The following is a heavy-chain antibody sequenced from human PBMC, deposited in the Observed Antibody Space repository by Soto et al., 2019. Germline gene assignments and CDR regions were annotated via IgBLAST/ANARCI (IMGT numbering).Heavy chain of an antibody. CDR1: GGSISNGGYY. V-gene: IGHV4-31*03. J-gene: IGHJ4*02. Sequence: QVQLQESGPGLVKPSQTLSLTCTVSGGSISNGGYYWSWIRQHPGKGLEWIGYIYYSGSTYYNPSIKSRVTISVDTSKNQFSLKLSSVTAADTAVYYCARGRTSSPTPGDYWGQGTLVTVSS. D-gene: IGHD2-2*01. CDR3: ARGRTSSPTPGDY. CDR2: IYYSGST.